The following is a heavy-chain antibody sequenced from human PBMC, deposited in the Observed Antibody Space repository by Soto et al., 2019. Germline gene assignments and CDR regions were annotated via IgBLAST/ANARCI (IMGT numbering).Heavy chain of an antibody. J-gene: IGHJ6*02. CDR2: IYYSGNT. V-gene: IGHV4-59*01. Sequence: QVQLQESGPGLVKASETLSLTCVVSGGSISSYYWSWIRQPPGKGLECIGYIYYSGNTKYNPSLESRVTISVDMSKNQFSLNLRSVTAADTAVSYCARAPNDYNYHYYGLDVWGQGTTVTVSS. CDR1: GGSISSYY. CDR3: ARAPNDYNYHYYGLDV. D-gene: IGHD4-4*01.